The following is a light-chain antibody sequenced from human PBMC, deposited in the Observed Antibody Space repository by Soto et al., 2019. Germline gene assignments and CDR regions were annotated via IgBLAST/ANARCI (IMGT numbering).Light chain of an antibody. CDR2: DAS. CDR3: QQYDYLPYT. CDR1: EDITNY. J-gene: IGKJ2*01. Sequence: DIQMTQSPSSLSASVGDKVTITCQADEDITNYLNWYQQKPGKAPKLLIYDASNLETGVPSRFSGSVSGTEFTFTITNLQPEDIATYYCQQYDYLPYTFGQGTKLEIK. V-gene: IGKV1-33*01.